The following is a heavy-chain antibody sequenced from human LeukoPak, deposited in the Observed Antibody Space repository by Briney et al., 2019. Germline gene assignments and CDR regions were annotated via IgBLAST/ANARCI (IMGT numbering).Heavy chain of an antibody. Sequence: GGSLRLSCAASGFTFSSYEMNWVRQAPGKGLEWVSYISSSGSTIYYADSVKGRFTISRDNSKNTLYLQMNSLRAEDTAVYYCAKDVYYYDSSGSSDVWGKGTTVTVSS. D-gene: IGHD3-22*01. CDR1: GFTFSSYE. CDR2: ISSSGSTI. J-gene: IGHJ6*04. V-gene: IGHV3-48*03. CDR3: AKDVYYYDSSGSSDV.